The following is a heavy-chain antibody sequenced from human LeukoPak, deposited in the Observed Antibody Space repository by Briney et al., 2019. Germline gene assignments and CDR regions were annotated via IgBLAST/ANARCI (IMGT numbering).Heavy chain of an antibody. V-gene: IGHV1-18*01. D-gene: IGHD2-2*01. CDR3: ARDLYCSSTSCYWEGYNWFDP. CDR1: GYTFTIYG. J-gene: IGHJ5*02. CDR2: ISAYNGNT. Sequence: ASVTVSFKASGYTFTIYGISWVRQAPGQGGEGMGWISAYNGNTNYTQKLQGRVNMTTEKTTSTAYMEVRSLRSDDTAVYYCARDLYCSSTSCYWEGYNWFDPWGQGTLVTVSS.